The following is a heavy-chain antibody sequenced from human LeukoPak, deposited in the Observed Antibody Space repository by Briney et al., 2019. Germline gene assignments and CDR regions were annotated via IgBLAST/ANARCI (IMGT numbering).Heavy chain of an antibody. V-gene: IGHV4-39*01. J-gene: IGHJ4*02. CDR1: GGSISGSSYS. CDR3: ARPPGFSTSFWD. D-gene: IGHD2-2*01. CDR2: IYYSGST. Sequence: SETLSLTCTVSGGSISGSSYSWGWIRQPPGKGLEWIGSIYYSGSTYYKPSLKSRVTISVDTSKNQFSLKLSSVTAADTAVYHCARPPGFSTSFWDWGQGTLVTVSS.